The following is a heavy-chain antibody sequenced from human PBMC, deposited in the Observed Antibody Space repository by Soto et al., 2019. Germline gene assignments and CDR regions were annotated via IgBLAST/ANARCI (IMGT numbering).Heavy chain of an antibody. V-gene: IGHV2-70*11. J-gene: IGHJ4*02. CDR3: ARTPGIAVAGTFDY. D-gene: IGHD6-19*01. CDR1: GFSLSTSGMC. Sequence: SGPTLVNPTQTLTLTCTFSGFSLSTSGMCVSWIRQPPEKALEWLARIDWDDDKYYSTSLKTRLTISKDTSKNQVVLTMTNMDPVDTATYYCARTPGIAVAGTFDYWGQGTLVTVSS. CDR2: IDWDDDK.